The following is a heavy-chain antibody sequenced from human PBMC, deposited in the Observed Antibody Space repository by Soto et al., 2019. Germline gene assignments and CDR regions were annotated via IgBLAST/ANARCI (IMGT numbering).Heavy chain of an antibody. CDR3: VKGTFSSSKVIFDY. CDR2: ISSNSGAI. V-gene: IGHV3-9*01. CDR1: GFIFEDYD. D-gene: IGHD6-6*01. Sequence: SLRLSCVASGFIFEDYDMHWVRQVPGKGLEWVSSISSNSGAIKYADSLKGRFTLSRDNAKNSMYLEMSSLRLEDTAFYFCVKGTFSSSKVIFDYWGQGTLVTVSS. J-gene: IGHJ4*02.